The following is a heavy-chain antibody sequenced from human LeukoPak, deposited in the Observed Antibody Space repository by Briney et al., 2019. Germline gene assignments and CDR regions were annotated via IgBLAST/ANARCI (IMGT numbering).Heavy chain of an antibody. CDR2: IYHSGST. CDR1: GYSISSGYY. V-gene: IGHV4-38-2*02. CDR3: ATITYYYDSSGSKDDY. Sequence: SETLSLTCTVSGYSISSGYYWGWIRQPPGKGLEWTGSIYHSGSTYYNPSLKSRVTISVDTSKNQFSLKLSSVTAADTAVYYCATITYYYDSSGSKDDYWGQGTLVTVSS. D-gene: IGHD3-22*01. J-gene: IGHJ4*02.